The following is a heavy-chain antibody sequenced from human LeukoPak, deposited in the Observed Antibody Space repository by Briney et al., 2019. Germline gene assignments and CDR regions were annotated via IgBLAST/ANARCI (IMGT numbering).Heavy chain of an antibody. CDR1: GFTFSSYG. CDR2: ISGSGGST. D-gene: IGHD3-22*01. V-gene: IGHV3-23*01. Sequence: PGGSLRLSCAASGFTFSSYGMHWVRQAPGKGLEWVSAISGSGGSTYYADSVKGRFTISRDNSKNTLYLQMNSLRAEDTAVYYCAKGGHYYYDSSAYYFDWGQGTLVTVSS. CDR3: AKGGHYYYDSSAYYFD. J-gene: IGHJ4*02.